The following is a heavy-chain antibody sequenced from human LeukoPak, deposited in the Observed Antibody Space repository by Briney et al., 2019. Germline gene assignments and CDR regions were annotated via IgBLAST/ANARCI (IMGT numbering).Heavy chain of an antibody. CDR3: AKGLGLVRPASRTLDH. J-gene: IGHJ4*02. Sequence: PSGTLSLTCAVSGGSISSSNWWSWVRQPPGEGLEWVSLISGTGDETYYPDSVKGRFTISRDNSKNTLYLQMNSLRAEDTAVYYCAKGLGLVRPASRTLDHWGQGTLVTVSS. D-gene: IGHD6-19*01. CDR1: GGSISSSN. V-gene: IGHV3-23*01. CDR2: ISGTGDET.